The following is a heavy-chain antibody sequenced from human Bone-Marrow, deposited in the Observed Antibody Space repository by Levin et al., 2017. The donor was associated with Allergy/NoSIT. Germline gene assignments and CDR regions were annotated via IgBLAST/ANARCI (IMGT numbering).Heavy chain of an antibody. CDR2: IYDSVST. CDR3: ARGYEFWSGFHAD. D-gene: IGHD3-3*01. J-gene: IGHJ4*02. Sequence: SETLSLTCTVSGGATIGGGYYWSWIRQPPGTGLEWIGYIYDSVSTDYNPSLKSRLTISLDTSKNQFSLKLRSVTAADTAVYYCARGYEFWSGFHADWGQGILVTVSS. CDR1: GGATIGGGYY. V-gene: IGHV4-30-4*08.